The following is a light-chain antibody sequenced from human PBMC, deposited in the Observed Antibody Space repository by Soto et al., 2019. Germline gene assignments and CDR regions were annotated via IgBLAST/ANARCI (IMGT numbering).Light chain of an antibody. CDR3: QQYGRSPFT. CDR2: GAS. J-gene: IGKJ3*01. CDR1: VSSNY. V-gene: IGKV3-20*01. Sequence: EIVMTQSPGTLSLSPGETATLSCRASVSSNYVAWFHQKPGQAPRLLIYGASSRATGVPDRFSASGSGTDFTLTISRLEPEDFAVYYCQQYGRSPFTFGPGTKVDIK.